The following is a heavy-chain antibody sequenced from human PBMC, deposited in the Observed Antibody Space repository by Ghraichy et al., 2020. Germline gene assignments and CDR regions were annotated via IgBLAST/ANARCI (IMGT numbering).Heavy chain of an antibody. D-gene: IGHD2-15*01. CDR3: VKGRGESTGWSFDY. CDR2: ISGSGGST. Sequence: GGSLRLSCAASGFTFSNYAMCWVRQAPGKGLEWVSAISGSGGSTFHADSVKGRFSISRDNSKNTLYLQVNSLRAEDTAIYYCVKGRGESTGWSFDYWGRGTLVTVSS. CDR1: GFTFSNYA. V-gene: IGHV3-23*01. J-gene: IGHJ4*02.